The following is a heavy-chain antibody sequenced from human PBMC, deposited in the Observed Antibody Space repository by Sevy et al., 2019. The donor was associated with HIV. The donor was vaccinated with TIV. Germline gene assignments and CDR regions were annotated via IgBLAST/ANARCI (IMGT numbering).Heavy chain of an antibody. CDR2: ISAYKGNT. Sequence: ASVKVSCKASGYTFTSYGISWVRQAPGQGLEWMGWISAYKGNTNYAQKLQGRVTMTTDTSTSTAYMELRSLRSDDTAVYYCARDSITYYYDSSGYFHFDYWGQGTLVTVSS. J-gene: IGHJ4*02. CDR3: ARDSITYYYDSSGYFHFDY. V-gene: IGHV1-18*04. CDR1: GYTFTSYG. D-gene: IGHD3-22*01.